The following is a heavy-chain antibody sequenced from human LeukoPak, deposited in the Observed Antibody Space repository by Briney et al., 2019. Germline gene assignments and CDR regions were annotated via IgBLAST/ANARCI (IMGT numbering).Heavy chain of an antibody. CDR3: AKDQEMATIEGSPNDY. V-gene: IGHV3-23*01. Sequence: PGRSLRLSCAASGFTFSSYAMSWVRQAPGKGLEWVSAISGSGGSTYYADSVKGRFTISRDNSKNTLYLQMNSLRAEDTAVYYCAKDQEMATIEGSPNDYWGQGTLVTVSS. J-gene: IGHJ4*02. CDR2: ISGSGGST. D-gene: IGHD5-24*01. CDR1: GFTFSSYA.